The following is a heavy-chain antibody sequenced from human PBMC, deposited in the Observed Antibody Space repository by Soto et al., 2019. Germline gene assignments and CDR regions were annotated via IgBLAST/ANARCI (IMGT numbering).Heavy chain of an antibody. CDR3: ARDRGAVVGQYFDY. CDR1: EVSFSNYY. D-gene: IGHD6-19*01. V-gene: IGHV3-74*01. J-gene: IGHJ4*02. CDR2: INSDGSRT. Sequence: GRSLRLSCAASEVSFSNYYLHWVRQAPGKGLVWVSHINSDGSRTTYAESVKGRFTISRDNAKNKLYLQMSSLRAEDTAVYYCARDRGAVVGQYFDYWGQGTLVPVSS.